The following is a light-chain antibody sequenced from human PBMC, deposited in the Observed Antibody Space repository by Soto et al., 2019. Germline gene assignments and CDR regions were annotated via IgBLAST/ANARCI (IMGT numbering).Light chain of an antibody. CDR3: QQYNTYPWT. V-gene: IGKV1-5*03. CDR2: KAS. J-gene: IGKJ1*01. Sequence: DIQMTQSPSTLSASVGDRVTITCRASQSISNWLVWYQQKPGKAPKLLIDKASSLKSGVPSRFGGSASGTQFTLTISSLQPDDFATYYCQQYNTYPWTFGQGTKVEMK. CDR1: QSISNW.